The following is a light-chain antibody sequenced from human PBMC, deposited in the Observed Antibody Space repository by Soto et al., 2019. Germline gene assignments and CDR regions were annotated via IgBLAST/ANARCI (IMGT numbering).Light chain of an antibody. V-gene: IGKV3-20*01. CDR3: QQYGSSPRT. CDR1: QSVSSSY. J-gene: IGKJ1*01. CDR2: GVS. Sequence: EIVLTQSPGTLSLSPGERATLSCRASQSVSSSYLAWYQQKPGQAPRLLIYGVSSRATGIPDRFSGSGSGTDFTLTISGLEPEDFAVYYCQQYGSSPRTFGQGTKVDI.